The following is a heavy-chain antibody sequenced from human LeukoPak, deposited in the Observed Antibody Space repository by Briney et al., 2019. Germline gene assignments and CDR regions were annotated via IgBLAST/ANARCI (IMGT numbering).Heavy chain of an antibody. Sequence: SQTLSLTCTVSGGSISAGTYYWSWIRQPAGKGLEWIGRIYTSGSTNYNPSLKSRVTISADTSKNQFSLKLSSVTAADTAVYYCASDFSYWGQGILVTVSS. J-gene: IGHJ4*02. CDR3: ASDFSY. V-gene: IGHV4-61*02. CDR1: GGSISAGTYY. CDR2: IYTSGST.